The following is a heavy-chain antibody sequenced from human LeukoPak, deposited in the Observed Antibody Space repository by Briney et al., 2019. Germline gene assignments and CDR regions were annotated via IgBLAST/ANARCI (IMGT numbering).Heavy chain of an antibody. V-gene: IGHV5-51*01. Sequence: KVGESLKISCQGSGYSFTNSWIGWVRQMPGKGLEWMGIIYPGDSDTTYSPSFQGQVTISADKSISTAYLQWSSLKASDTAMYYCASAGDTSDYFYFIAFDSWGQGTMVTASS. CDR2: IYPGDSDT. CDR1: GYSFTNSW. D-gene: IGHD3-22*01. J-gene: IGHJ3*02. CDR3: ASAGDTSDYFYFIAFDS.